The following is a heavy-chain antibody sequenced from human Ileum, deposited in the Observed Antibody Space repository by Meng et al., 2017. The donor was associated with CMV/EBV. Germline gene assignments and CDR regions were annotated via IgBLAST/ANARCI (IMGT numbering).Heavy chain of an antibody. CDR2: IDTSTGNP. J-gene: IGHJ4*02. CDR1: GYNFTRHN. V-gene: IGHV7-4-1*02. D-gene: IGHD1-26*01. CDR3: ARDGLSGRYFDY. Sequence: CTASGYNFTRHNILWVRQAPGQGPEWMGWIDTSTGNPTYAQGFIGRFVFFFDTSVSTTYLQISSLKAEDSAVYYCARDGLSGRYFDYWGQGTLVTVSS.